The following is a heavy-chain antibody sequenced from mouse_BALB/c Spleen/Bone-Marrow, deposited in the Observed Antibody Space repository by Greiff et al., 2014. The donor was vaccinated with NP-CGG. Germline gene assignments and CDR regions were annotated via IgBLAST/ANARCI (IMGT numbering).Heavy chain of an antibody. Sequence: VQLQQSGAELAKPGASVKLSCTASGFNIKDTYMHWVKQRPEQGLEWIGRIDPANGNTKYDPKFQGKATITADTFSNTAYLQLSSLTSEDTAVYYCAIYYYGSSGFAYWGQGTLVTVPA. D-gene: IGHD1-1*01. CDR1: GFNIKDTY. CDR2: IDPANGNT. J-gene: IGHJ3*01. CDR3: AIYYYGSSGFAY. V-gene: IGHV14-3*02.